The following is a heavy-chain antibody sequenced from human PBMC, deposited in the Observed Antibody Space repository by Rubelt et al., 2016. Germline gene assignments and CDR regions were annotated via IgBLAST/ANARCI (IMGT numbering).Heavy chain of an antibody. V-gene: IGHV1-8*01. CDR1: GYTFTSYD. CDR3: ARMVNDFWSGYHNWFDP. J-gene: IGHJ5*02. Sequence: QVQLVQSGAEVKKPGASVKVSCKASGYTFTSYDINWVRQATGQGLEWMGWMNPNSGNTGYAQKFQGRVTMTRNTSISTAYLELSSLRSEDTAVYYCARMVNDFWSGYHNWFDPWDQGTLVTVSS. D-gene: IGHD3-3*01. CDR2: MNPNSGNT.